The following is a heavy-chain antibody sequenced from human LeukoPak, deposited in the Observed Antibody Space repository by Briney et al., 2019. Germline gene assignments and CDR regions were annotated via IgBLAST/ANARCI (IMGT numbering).Heavy chain of an antibody. J-gene: IGHJ5*02. V-gene: IGHV4-4*07. D-gene: IGHD6-13*01. CDR2: IYTSGST. Sequence: PSETLSLTCTVSGGSISSYYRSWIRQPAGKGLEWIGRIYTSGSTNYNPSLKSRVTMSVDTSKNQFSLKLSSVTAADTAVYYCARDSRRYSSSWYDNDNWFDPWGQGTLVTVSS. CDR3: ARDSRRYSSSWYDNDNWFDP. CDR1: GGSISSYY.